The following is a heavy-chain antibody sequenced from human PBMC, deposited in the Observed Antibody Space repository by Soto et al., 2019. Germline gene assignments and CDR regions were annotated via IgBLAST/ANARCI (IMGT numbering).Heavy chain of an antibody. V-gene: IGHV1-69*06. J-gene: IGHJ5*02. CDR1: GGTFGNYA. CDR3: VRESHEIVAVPATVMGPFTWFDP. D-gene: IGHD2-2*01. Sequence: QVQLVQSGAEVKTPGSSVKVSCKASGGTFGNYAISWVRQAPGQGLEWLGGTLPIFATANYAQKFQGRVTITADRSTSTAYMELSSLTSEDTAVYYCVRESHEIVAVPATVMGPFTWFDPWGQGTLVTVSS. CDR2: TLPIFATA.